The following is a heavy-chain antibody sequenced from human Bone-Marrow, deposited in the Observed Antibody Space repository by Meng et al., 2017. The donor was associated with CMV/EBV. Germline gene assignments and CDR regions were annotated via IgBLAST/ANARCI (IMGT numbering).Heavy chain of an antibody. Sequence: GGSLRLSCAASGFTFSDYYMSWIRQAPGKGLEWVSYISSSGSTIYYADSVKGRFTISRDNAKNSLYLQMNSLRAEDTALYYCARYRGLGGYSYGRYYYYGMDVWGQGTTVTVSS. CDR3: ARYRGLGGYSYGRYYYYGMDV. CDR2: ISSSGSTI. V-gene: IGHV3-11*01. J-gene: IGHJ6*02. D-gene: IGHD5-18*01. CDR1: GFTFSDYY.